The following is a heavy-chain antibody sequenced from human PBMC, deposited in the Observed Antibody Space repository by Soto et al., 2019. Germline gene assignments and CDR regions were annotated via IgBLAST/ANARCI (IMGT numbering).Heavy chain of an antibody. CDR1: GGSISSSNYY. D-gene: IGHD6-6*01. J-gene: IGHJ6*03. V-gene: IGHV4-39*07. Sequence: SETLSLTCTVSGGSISSSNYYWGWIRQPPGKGLEWIGKINHSGTTHYNPSLKSRVTISVDTSKNQFSLKLSSVTAADTAVYYCARCHAGIGYSSSSPYYYYMDVWGKGTTVTVSS. CDR3: ARCHAGIGYSSSSPYYYYMDV. CDR2: INHSGTT.